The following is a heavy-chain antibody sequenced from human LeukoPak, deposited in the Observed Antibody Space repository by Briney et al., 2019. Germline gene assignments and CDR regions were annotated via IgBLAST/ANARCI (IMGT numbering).Heavy chain of an antibody. CDR3: ARDTAMVTARRRFAFDI. Sequence: PSETLSLTCTVSGGSTSSYYWSWIRQPAGKGLEWIGRIYTSGSTNYNPSLKSRVTMSVDTSKNQFSLKLSSVTAADTAVYYCARDTAMVTARRRFAFDIWGQGTMVTVSS. J-gene: IGHJ3*02. D-gene: IGHD5-18*01. CDR1: GGSTSSYY. V-gene: IGHV4-4*07. CDR2: IYTSGST.